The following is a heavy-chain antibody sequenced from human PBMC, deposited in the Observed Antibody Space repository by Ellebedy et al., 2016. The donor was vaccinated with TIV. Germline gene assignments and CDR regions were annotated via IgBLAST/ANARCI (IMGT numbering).Heavy chain of an antibody. V-gene: IGHV3-23*01. D-gene: IGHD2/OR15-2a*01. Sequence: PGGSLRLSCAASGFTFSSYAMSWVRQAPGKGLEWVSAISGSGGSTYYSDSVKGRFTISRDNSKNTLYLQMNSLRVEDTALYYFATESDDFHRQSLDFYRQPLDLWGQGTLVTVSS. J-gene: IGHJ5*02. CDR2: ISGSGGST. CDR3: ATESDDFHRQSLDFYRQPLDL. CDR1: GFTFSSYA.